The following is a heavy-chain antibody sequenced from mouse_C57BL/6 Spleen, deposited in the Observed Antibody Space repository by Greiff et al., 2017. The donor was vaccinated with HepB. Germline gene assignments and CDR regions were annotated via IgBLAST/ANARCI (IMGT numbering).Heavy chain of an antibody. D-gene: IGHD4-1*01. CDR2: INPNNGGT. CDR1: GYTFTDYY. V-gene: IGHV1-26*01. CDR3: ASNWETY. Sequence: EVQLQQSGPELVKPGASVKISCKASGYTFTDYYMNWVKQSHGKSLEWIGDINPNNGGTSYNQKFKGKATLTVDKSSSTAYMELRSLTSEDSAVYYCASNWETYWGQGTLVTVSA. J-gene: IGHJ3*01.